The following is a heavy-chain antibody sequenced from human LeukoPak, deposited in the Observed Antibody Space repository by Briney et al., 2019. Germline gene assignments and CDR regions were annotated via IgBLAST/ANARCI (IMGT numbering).Heavy chain of an antibody. Sequence: ASVKVSCKASGYTFTGYYMHWVRQAPGQGLEWVGWINPNSGGTNYAQKFQGWVTMTRDTSISTAYMELSRLRSDDTAVYYCARVAYSYGSDAFDIWGQGTMVTVSS. CDR1: GYTFTGYY. J-gene: IGHJ3*02. V-gene: IGHV1-2*04. D-gene: IGHD5-18*01. CDR3: ARVAYSYGSDAFDI. CDR2: INPNSGGT.